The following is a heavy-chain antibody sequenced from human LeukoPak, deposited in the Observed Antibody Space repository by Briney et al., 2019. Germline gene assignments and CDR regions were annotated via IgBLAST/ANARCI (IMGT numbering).Heavy chain of an antibody. V-gene: IGHV6-1*01. D-gene: IGHD6-13*01. CDR3: ARERSSWYYLDY. CDR1: GDSVSSNIAT. Sequence: SQTLSLTCVISGDSVSSNIATWNWIGQSPSRGLEWLGRTYYRSQWYYDYAVSVSSRITINPDTSKNQFSLQLSSVTPEDTAVYFCARERSSWYYLDYWGQGMLVTVSS. J-gene: IGHJ4*02. CDR2: TYYRSQWYY.